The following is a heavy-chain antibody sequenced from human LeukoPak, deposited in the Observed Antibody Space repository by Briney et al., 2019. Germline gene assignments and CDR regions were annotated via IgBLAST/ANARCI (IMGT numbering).Heavy chain of an antibody. CDR1: GGSISSYY. CDR3: ARGRRGYSYGTYYFDY. CDR2: INHSGST. V-gene: IGHV4-34*01. Sequence: PSETLSLTCTVSGGSISSYYWSWIRQPPGKGLEWIGEINHSGSTNYNPSLKSRVTISVDTSKNQFSLKLSSVTAADTAVYYCARGRRGYSYGTYYFDYWGQGTLVTVSS. D-gene: IGHD5-18*01. J-gene: IGHJ4*02.